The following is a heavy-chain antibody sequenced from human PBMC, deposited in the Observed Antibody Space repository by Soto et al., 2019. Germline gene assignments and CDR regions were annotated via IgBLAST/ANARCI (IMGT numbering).Heavy chain of an antibody. CDR1: GFTFSSYS. CDR2: ISSGNSYI. D-gene: IGHD3-9*01. V-gene: IGHV3-21*01. J-gene: IGHJ4*02. Sequence: GGSLRLSCAVSGFTFSSYSMNWVRQAPGKGLEWVSSISSGNSYIYYADSARGRFTVSRDNAKSSLYLQMNSLRAEDTAVYYCATQMDYNILTGYRPFDYWGQGTLVTVSS. CDR3: ATQMDYNILTGYRPFDY.